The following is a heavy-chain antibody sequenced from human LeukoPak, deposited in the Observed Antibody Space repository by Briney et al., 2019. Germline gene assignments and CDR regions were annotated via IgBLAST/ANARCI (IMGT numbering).Heavy chain of an antibody. CDR3: ARDGTPNYGSGWVYMDV. J-gene: IGHJ6*03. V-gene: IGHV3-48*03. D-gene: IGHD6-25*01. CDR1: GFTFSSYE. CDR2: ISIGGRTQ. Sequence: GGSLRLSCAASGFTFSSYEMNWVRQAPGKGLEWVSYISIGGRTQYYADSVKGRFTISRDNAKNSLYLQMNSLRVEDTAVYYCARDGTPNYGSGWVYMDVWGEGTTVTISS.